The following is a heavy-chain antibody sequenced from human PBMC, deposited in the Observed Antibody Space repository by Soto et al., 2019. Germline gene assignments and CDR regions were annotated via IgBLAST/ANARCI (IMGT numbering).Heavy chain of an antibody. D-gene: IGHD3-10*01. J-gene: IGHJ6*02. V-gene: IGHV1-69*13. CDR1: GGTFSSYA. CDR2: IIPIFGTA. CDR3: ARDRNGDTMVRGVIAQYYYGMDV. Sequence: EASVKVSCKASGGTFSSYAISWVRQAPGQGLEWMGGIIPIFGTANYAQKFQGRVTITADESTSTAYMELSSLRSEDTAVYYCARDRNGDTMVRGVIAQYYYGMDVWGQGTTVTVSS.